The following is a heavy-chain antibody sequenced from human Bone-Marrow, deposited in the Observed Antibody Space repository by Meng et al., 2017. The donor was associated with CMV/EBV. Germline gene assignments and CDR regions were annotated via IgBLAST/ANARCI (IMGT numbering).Heavy chain of an antibody. D-gene: IGHD6-19*01. V-gene: IGHV3-23*01. CDR1: GVTFSSYA. J-gene: IGHJ4*02. CDR2: ISGNAYNI. Sequence: ASGVTFSSYAMTWVRQSPGKGLEWVSTISGNAYNINYADSVEGRFTISRDNSKSTLFLQMNSLGAEDTAMYYCTKGMAAGPLYYFDYWGRGTLVTVSS. CDR3: TKGMAAGPLYYFDY.